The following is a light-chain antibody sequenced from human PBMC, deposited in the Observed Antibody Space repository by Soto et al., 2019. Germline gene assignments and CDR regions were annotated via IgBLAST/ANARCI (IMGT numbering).Light chain of an antibody. J-gene: IGLJ3*02. V-gene: IGLV2-14*03. CDR3: SSFAGANIWV. CDR1: SSDIGAYEH. Sequence: QSALTQPSSMSGSPGQSITISCTGTSSDIGAYEHVSWYQQRPGRAPKVLIYDVRIRPSEVSNRFSGSKSGDTASLTVSALQADDEASYYCSSFAGANIWVFGGGTKLTVL. CDR2: DVR.